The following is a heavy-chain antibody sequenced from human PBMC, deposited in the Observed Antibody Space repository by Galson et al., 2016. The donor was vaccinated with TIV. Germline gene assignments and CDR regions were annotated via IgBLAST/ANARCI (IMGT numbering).Heavy chain of an antibody. CDR3: ATERPGAEVDGWGD. D-gene: IGHD3-10*01. Sequence: SVKVSCKAYGNTFTNYYMSWIRQAPGQGLEWMGIINTKGDYSTYAQKFQGRVTMTRDTSTSTVSMELRNLRSRDTAVYYCATERPGAEVDGWGDWGQGTLVIVSS. CDR1: GNTFTNYY. J-gene: IGHJ4*02. V-gene: IGHV1-46*01. CDR2: INTKGDYS.